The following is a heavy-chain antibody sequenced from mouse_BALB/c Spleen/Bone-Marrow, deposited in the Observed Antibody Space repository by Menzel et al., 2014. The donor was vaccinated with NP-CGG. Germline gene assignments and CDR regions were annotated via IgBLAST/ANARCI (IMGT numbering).Heavy chain of an antibody. CDR2: INPSTGYT. CDR1: GYTFTSYW. J-gene: IGHJ3*01. CDR3: ARSAPWDGFAY. D-gene: IGHD4-1*01. V-gene: IGHV1-7*01. Sequence: VQLQQSGAELAKPGASVKMSCKASGYTFTSYWMRWVKQRPGQGLEWIGYINPSTGYTEYNQKFKDKATLTADKSSSTAYMQLSSLTSEDSAVYYCARSAPWDGFAYWGQGTLVTVSA.